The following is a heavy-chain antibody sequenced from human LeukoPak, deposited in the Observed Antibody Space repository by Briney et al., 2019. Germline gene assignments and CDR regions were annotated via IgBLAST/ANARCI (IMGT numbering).Heavy chain of an antibody. V-gene: IGHV3-9*01. CDR1: GFTFDDYA. Sequence: GGSLRLSCAASGFTFDDYAMHWVRQAPGKGLEWVSGISWNSGSIGYADSVKGRFTISRDNAKNSLYLQMNSLRAEDTALYYCAKDKYPYDSSGYLNYWGQGTLVTVSS. CDR2: ISWNSGSI. J-gene: IGHJ4*02. CDR3: AKDKYPYDSSGYLNY. D-gene: IGHD3-22*01.